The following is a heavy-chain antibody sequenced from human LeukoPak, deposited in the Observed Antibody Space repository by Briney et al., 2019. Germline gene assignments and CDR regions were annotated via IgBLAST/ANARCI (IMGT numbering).Heavy chain of an antibody. CDR2: IYSGGST. Sequence: GGSLRLSCSASGFTVSSNYMSWVRQAPGKGLEWVSVIYSGGSTYYADSVKGRFTISRDNSKNTLYLQMNSLRAEDTAVYYCARGSGCSGGSCYYYYGMDVWGQGTTVTVSS. J-gene: IGHJ6*02. CDR3: ARGSGCSGGSCYYYYGMDV. CDR1: GFTVSSNY. D-gene: IGHD2-15*01. V-gene: IGHV3-66*01.